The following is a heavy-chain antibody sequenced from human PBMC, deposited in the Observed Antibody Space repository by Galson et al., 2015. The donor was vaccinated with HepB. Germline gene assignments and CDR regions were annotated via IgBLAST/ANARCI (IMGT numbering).Heavy chain of an antibody. CDR3: ADPPSGF. V-gene: IGHV3-7*03. CDR2: ISQDGSKT. Sequence: SLRLSCATSGFTFRNYWMTWVRQAPGKGLEWMASISQDGSKTFYVDSVEGRFTISRDNAKNSLYLQMNSLRAEDKAVYYCADPPSGFWGQGTPVTVSS. J-gene: IGHJ4*02. D-gene: IGHD3-10*01. CDR1: GFTFRNYW.